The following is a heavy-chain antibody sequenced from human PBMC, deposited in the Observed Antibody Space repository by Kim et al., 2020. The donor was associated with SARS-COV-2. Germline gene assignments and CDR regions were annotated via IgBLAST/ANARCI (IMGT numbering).Heavy chain of an antibody. V-gene: IGHV3-48*03. J-gene: IGHJ5*02. D-gene: IGHD3-22*01. Sequence: RFTISRDNAKNSLYLQMNSLRAEDTAVYYCARVDYDSSGYFGFGPNWFDPWGQGTLVTVSS. CDR3: ARVDYDSSGYFGFGPNWFDP.